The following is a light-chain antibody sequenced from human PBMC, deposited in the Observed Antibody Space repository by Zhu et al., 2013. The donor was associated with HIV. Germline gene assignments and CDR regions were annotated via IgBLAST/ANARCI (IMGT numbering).Light chain of an antibody. CDR3: VLYMGSGISV. Sequence: QTVVTQEPSFSVSPGGTVTLTCGLSSGSVSTDFYPSWYQLTPGQAPRTLLYSTNTRSSGVPNRFSGSILGNKAALTITGAQADDESHYYCVLYMGSGISVFGGGTRVTVL. CDR1: SGSVSTDFY. V-gene: IGLV8-61*01. CDR2: STN. J-gene: IGLJ3*02.